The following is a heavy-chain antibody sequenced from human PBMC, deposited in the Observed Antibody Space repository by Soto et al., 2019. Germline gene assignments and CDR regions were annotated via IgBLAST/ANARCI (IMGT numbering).Heavy chain of an antibody. CDR3: ARWSYLDY. J-gene: IGHJ4*02. Sequence: GGSLRLSCAASGFSFGSYALSWGRQAPGKGLEWVSTISVSDGKTFYADSVNGRFSISRDTSQSTLYLQMNSLRADDTAMYYCARWSYLDYWGQGTRVTVS. CDR2: ISVSDGKT. CDR1: GFSFGSYA. V-gene: IGHV3-23*01. D-gene: IGHD3-3*01.